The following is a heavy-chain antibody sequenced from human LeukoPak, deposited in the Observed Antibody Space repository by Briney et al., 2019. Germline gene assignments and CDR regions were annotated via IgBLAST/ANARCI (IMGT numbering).Heavy chain of an antibody. CDR3: ARGTNRITIFGVVTPNYYYYYMDV. CDR2: IIPIFGTA. J-gene: IGHJ6*03. V-gene: IGHV1-69*13. CDR1: GGTFSSYA. D-gene: IGHD3-3*01. Sequence: SVKVSCRASGGTFSSYAISWVRQAPGQGLEWMGGIIPIFGTANYAQKFQGRVTITADESTSTAYMELSSLRSEDTAVYYCARGTNRITIFGVVTPNYYYYYMDVWGKGTTVTVSS.